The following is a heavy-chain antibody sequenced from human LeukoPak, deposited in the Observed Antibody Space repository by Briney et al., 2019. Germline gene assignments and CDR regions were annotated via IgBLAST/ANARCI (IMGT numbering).Heavy chain of an antibody. D-gene: IGHD5-12*01. CDR1: GGSFSGYY. J-gene: IGHJ4*02. V-gene: IGHV4-34*01. CDR2: IYYSGST. Sequence: PSETLSLTCAVYGGSFSGYYWSWIRQPPGKGLEWIGSIYYSGSTYYNPSLKSRVTISVDTSKNQFSLKLNSVTAADTAVYYCARGGNSGYDLDFWGQGTLVTVSS. CDR3: ARGGNSGYDLDF.